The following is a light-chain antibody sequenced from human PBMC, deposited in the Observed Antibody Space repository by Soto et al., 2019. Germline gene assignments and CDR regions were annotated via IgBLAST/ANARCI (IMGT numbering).Light chain of an antibody. Sequence: QSALTQPRSVSGSPGESVAISCTGTSSDVGGYNYVSWYQQHPGKAPKLMIFDVSKRPSGVPDRFSGSKSGNTASLTISVLQADDEADYYCCSYAGTYTHVFGTGTKLTVL. CDR2: DVS. CDR1: SSDVGGYNY. J-gene: IGLJ1*01. V-gene: IGLV2-11*01. CDR3: CSYAGTYTHV.